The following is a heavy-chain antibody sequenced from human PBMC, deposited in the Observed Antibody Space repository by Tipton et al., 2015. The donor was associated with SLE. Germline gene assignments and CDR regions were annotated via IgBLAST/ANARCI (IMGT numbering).Heavy chain of an antibody. CDR2: INHSGST. V-gene: IGHV4-34*01. D-gene: IGHD1-26*01. J-gene: IGHJ6*02. CDR1: GGSFSGYY. CDR3: ARGNLVGATDYYYGMDV. Sequence: TLSLTCAVYGGSFSGYYWSWIRQPPGKGLEWIGEINHSGSTNYNPSLKSRVTISVDTSKNQFSLKLSSVTAADTAVYYCARGNLVGATDYYYGMDVWGQGTTVTVSS.